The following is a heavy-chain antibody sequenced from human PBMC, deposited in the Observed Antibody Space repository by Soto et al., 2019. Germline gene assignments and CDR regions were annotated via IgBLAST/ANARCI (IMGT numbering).Heavy chain of an antibody. V-gene: IGHV3-11*01. CDR2: ISDSGSTI. D-gene: IGHD6-25*01. CDR3: ARGGSGWTRGGWLGP. CDR1: GFTFSDYY. J-gene: IGHJ5*02. Sequence: QMQLVQSGGGLVKPGGSLTLSCKASGFTFSDYYMIWVRQTPGKGLEWLSYISDSGSTIYYADSVRARFTIFRENAANSVYLQRDGRTDGDTAFYYCARGGSGWTRGGWLGPWGQGSLVTVSS.